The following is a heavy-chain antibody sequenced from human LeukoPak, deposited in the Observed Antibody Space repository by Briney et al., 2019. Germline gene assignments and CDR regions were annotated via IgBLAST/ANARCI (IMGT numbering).Heavy chain of an antibody. CDR1: GFTLISYA. J-gene: IGHJ5*02. CDR2: ISSNGGRT. D-gene: IGHD2-21*01. CDR3: VKDYDIVGWNWFDP. V-gene: IGHV3-64D*06. Sequence: PGGSLRLSCSASGFTLISYAMHWVRPAPGKGLEYVSAISSNGGRTYYADSVKGRFTISRDNSKNTLYLQMSSLRAEDTAVYYCVKDYDIVGWNWFDPWGQGTLVTVSS.